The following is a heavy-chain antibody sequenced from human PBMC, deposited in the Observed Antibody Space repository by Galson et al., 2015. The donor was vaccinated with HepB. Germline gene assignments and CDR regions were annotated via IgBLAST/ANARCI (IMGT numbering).Heavy chain of an antibody. V-gene: IGHV1-3*01. D-gene: IGHD3-9*01. CDR1: GYTFTSYA. J-gene: IGHJ4*02. CDR3: ARDGYDILTGYYPSFDY. Sequence: SVKVSCKASGYTFTSYAMHWVRQAPGQRLEWMGWINAGNGNTKYSQKFQGRVTITRDTSASTAYMELSSLRSEDTAVYYCARDGYDILTGYYPSFDYWGQGTLVTVSS. CDR2: INAGNGNT.